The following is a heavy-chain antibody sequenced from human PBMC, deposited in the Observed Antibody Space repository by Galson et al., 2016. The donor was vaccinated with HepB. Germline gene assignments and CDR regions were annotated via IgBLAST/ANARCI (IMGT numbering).Heavy chain of an antibody. CDR3: ARDLYRDRGYCSGANCHSNAFDI. V-gene: IGHV4-38-2*02. Sequence: SETLSLTCTVSGYSIRSGYYWGWIRQSPGEGLEWIGTIYHSGSTYYNPSLKSRVTISVDTSKNQFSLKLRSVTAADTAVYYCARDLYRDRGYCSGANCHSNAFDIWGQGTMVTVSP. CDR2: IYHSGST. J-gene: IGHJ3*02. CDR1: GYSIRSGYY. D-gene: IGHD2-15*01.